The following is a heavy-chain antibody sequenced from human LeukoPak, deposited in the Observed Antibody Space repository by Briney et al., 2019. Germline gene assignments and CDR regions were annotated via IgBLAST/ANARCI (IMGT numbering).Heavy chain of an antibody. V-gene: IGHV4-39*01. Sequence: KPSETLSLTCTVSGGSISSSSYYWGWIRQPPGQGLEWIGSIYYSGSTYYNPSLKSRVTISVDTSKNQFSLKLSSVTAADTAVYYCARPGYSSSWYGFGYFQHWGQGTLVTVSS. CDR1: GGSISSSSYY. D-gene: IGHD6-13*01. J-gene: IGHJ1*01. CDR2: IYYSGST. CDR3: ARPGYSSSWYGFGYFQH.